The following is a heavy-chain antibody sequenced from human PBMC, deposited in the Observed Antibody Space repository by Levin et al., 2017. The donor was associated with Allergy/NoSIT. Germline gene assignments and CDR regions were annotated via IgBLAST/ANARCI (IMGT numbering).Heavy chain of an antibody. V-gene: IGHV3-74*01. CDR1: GFKFSSYW. CDR2: INSDGSTR. J-gene: IGHJ4*02. CDR3: ARAWDY. Sequence: GESLKISCEVSGFKFSSYWMHWVRQAPGKGLEWVSRINSDGSTRDYADSVKGRFTISRDNAMNTIYLQMNSLRDEDTAVYYCARAWDYWGQGTLVTVSS.